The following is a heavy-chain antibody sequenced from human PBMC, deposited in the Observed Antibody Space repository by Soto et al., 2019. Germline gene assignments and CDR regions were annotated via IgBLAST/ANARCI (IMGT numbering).Heavy chain of an antibody. J-gene: IGHJ6*02. Sequence: SETLSLTCAVYGGSFSGYYWSWIRQPPGKGLEWIGEINHSGSTNYNPSLKSRVTTSVDTSKNQFSLKLSSVTAADTAVYYCARRGTVQQLFWSDYYYGMDVWGQGTTVTVS. D-gene: IGHD3-3*01. CDR2: INHSGST. V-gene: IGHV4-34*01. CDR3: ARRGTVQQLFWSDYYYGMDV. CDR1: GGSFSGYY.